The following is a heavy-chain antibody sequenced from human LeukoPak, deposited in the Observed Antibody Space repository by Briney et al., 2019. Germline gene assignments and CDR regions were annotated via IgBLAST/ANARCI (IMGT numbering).Heavy chain of an antibody. CDR1: GFTFSSYS. CDR3: ARDFDSSTSCFAY. J-gene: IGHJ4*02. Sequence: GGSLRLSCAASGFTFSSYSMNWLRQTPGKGLESVSSISRSSGSIYYPDSVKGRFTISRDNAKNSLYLQMNSLRAEDTAVYYCARDFDSSTSCFAYWGQGTLVTVSS. CDR2: ISRSSGSI. D-gene: IGHD2-2*01. V-gene: IGHV3-21*01.